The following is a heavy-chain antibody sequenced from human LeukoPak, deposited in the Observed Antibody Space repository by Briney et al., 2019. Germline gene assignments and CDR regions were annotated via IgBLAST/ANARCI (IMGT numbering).Heavy chain of an antibody. D-gene: IGHD4-17*01. CDR3: AKGPIYDYGDYEGYYFDY. J-gene: IGHJ4*02. CDR2: MSGSGGGST. V-gene: IGHV3-23*01. Sequence: GGSLRLSCAASGFTFRSYAMSWVRQPPGKGLEWVSAMSGSGGGSTYYEDSVKGRFTISRDNSKNTLYLLMNSLRVEDTAVYYCAKGPIYDYGDYEGYYFDYWGQGTLVTVSS. CDR1: GFTFRSYA.